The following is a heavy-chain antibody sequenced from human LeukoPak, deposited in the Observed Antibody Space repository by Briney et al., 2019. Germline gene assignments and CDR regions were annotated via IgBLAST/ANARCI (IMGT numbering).Heavy chain of an antibody. J-gene: IGHJ5*02. CDR2: IYRGGGT. V-gene: IGHV3-53*01. D-gene: IGHD4-23*01. Sequence: GGSLRLSCAASGFTVTNKLMTWVRQAPGKGLEWVSVIYRGGGTYYADSVKGRFTISRDNSKNTLYLQMNSLRAEDTALYYCAVSATMVAGSLQGGNWFDPWGQGTLVTVSS. CDR3: AVSATMVAGSLQGGNWFDP. CDR1: GFTVTNKL.